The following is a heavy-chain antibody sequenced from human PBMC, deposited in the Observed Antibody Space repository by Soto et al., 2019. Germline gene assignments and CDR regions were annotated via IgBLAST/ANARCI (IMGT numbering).Heavy chain of an antibody. CDR1: GGSISSGDYY. Sequence: SETLSLTCTVSGGSISSGDYYWSWIRQPPGQGLEWIGYIYYSGSTYYNPSLKSRVTISVDTSKNQFSLKLSSVTAADTAVYYCARDRGVGYCSGGSCADYYYYGMDVWGQGTTVTVSS. V-gene: IGHV4-30-4*01. CDR3: ARDRGVGYCSGGSCADYYYYGMDV. CDR2: IYYSGST. D-gene: IGHD2-15*01. J-gene: IGHJ6*02.